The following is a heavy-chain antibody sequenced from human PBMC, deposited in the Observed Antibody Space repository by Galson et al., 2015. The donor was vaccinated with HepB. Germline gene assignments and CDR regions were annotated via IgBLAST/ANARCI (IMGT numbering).Heavy chain of an antibody. CDR1: GYTFTSYA. V-gene: IGHV1-3*01. Sequence: SGAEVKKPGASVKASCKASGYTFTSYAMHWVRQAPGQRLEWMGWINAGNGNTKYSQKFQGRVTITRDTSASTAYMELSSLRSEDTAVYYCARGEPDTAMVISYWGQGTLVTVSS. J-gene: IGHJ4*02. D-gene: IGHD5-18*01. CDR3: ARGEPDTAMVISY. CDR2: INAGNGNT.